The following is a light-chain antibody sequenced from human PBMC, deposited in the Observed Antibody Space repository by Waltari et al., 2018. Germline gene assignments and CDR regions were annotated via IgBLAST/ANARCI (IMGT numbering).Light chain of an antibody. V-gene: IGLV2-14*01. J-gene: IGLJ3*02. CDR2: DVS. CDR3: SSYTSSSTLV. CDR1: NRYVGTYNY. Sequence: QSALTQPASVSGSPGQWITISCTGSNRYVGTYNYVPWYQQHPGKAPKLMIYDVSKRPSGVSDRFSGSKSGNTASLTISGLQAEDEADYYCSSYTSSSTLVFGGGTKVTVL.